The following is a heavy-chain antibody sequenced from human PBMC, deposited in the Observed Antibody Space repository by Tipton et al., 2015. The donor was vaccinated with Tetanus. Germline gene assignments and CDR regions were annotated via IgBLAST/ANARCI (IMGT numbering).Heavy chain of an antibody. V-gene: IGHV3-33*01. D-gene: IGHD2-15*01. CDR1: GYIFSSYG. Sequence: SLRLSCAASGYIFSSYGIHWVRQAPGKGLEWVAVSWYDGTDTYYADSVKGRFTISRDNSKNPLYLQMNSLRAGDTAVFYWAREADCRGGSGFSGDFANWGQGTRVTVSS. J-gene: IGHJ4*02. CDR3: AREADCRGGSGFSGDFAN. CDR2: SWYDGTDT.